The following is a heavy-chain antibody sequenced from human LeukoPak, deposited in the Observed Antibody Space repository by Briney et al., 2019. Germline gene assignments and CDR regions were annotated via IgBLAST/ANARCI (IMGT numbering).Heavy chain of an antibody. CDR3: ARAEETEWELNY. D-gene: IGHD1-26*01. Sequence: ASVKVSCKASGFTFTNYGISWVRQAPGQGLEWMGRISPYTGTTDYAQKFQGRVSMTTDSSTSTAYMELRSLRSEDTAVYYCARAEETEWELNYWGQGTLVTVSS. V-gene: IGHV1-18*01. CDR2: ISPYTGTT. CDR1: GFTFTNYG. J-gene: IGHJ4*02.